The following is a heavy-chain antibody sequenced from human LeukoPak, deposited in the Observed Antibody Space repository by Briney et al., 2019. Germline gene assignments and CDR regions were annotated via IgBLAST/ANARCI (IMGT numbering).Heavy chain of an antibody. CDR3: ARESSRWYGG. V-gene: IGHV4-59*01. J-gene: IGHJ4*02. CDR1: GVSFSSYY. CDR2: IYYSGST. Sequence: WESLSLTCTVSGVSFSSYYWSWVRQPPGKGLEWIGYIYYSGSTNYNPALMNRVTISVDTYKNQFSLKLSSVTAADTAVYYCARESSRWYGGWGRGTLVTVSS. D-gene: IGHD6-13*01.